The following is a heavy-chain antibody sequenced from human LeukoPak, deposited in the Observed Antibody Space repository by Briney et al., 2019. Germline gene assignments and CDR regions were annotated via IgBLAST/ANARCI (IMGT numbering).Heavy chain of an antibody. CDR1: GFTFSSYA. CDR3: ARDRGTVTTGWFDP. CDR2: ISSSSSYI. D-gene: IGHD4-17*01. J-gene: IGHJ5*02. Sequence: GGSLRLSCAASGFTFSSYAMSWVRQAPGKGLEWVSSISSSSSYIYYADSVKGRFTISRDNAKNSLYLQMNSLRAEDTAVYYCARDRGTVTTGWFDPWGQGTLVTVSS. V-gene: IGHV3-21*01.